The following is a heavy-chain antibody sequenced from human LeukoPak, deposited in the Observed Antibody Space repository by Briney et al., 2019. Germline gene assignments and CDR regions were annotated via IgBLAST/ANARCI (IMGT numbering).Heavy chain of an antibody. CDR3: ARGGGSSWAGLFDY. V-gene: IGHV4-38-2*02. J-gene: IGHJ4*02. D-gene: IGHD6-13*01. CDR1: GYSISSGYY. Sequence: SETLSLTCTVSGYSISSGYYWGWIRQPPGKGLEWIVSIYHSGTTYYSPSLKSRVTISVDTSKNQFSLKLSSVTAADTAVYYCARGGGSSWAGLFDYWGQGTLVTVSS. CDR2: IYHSGTT.